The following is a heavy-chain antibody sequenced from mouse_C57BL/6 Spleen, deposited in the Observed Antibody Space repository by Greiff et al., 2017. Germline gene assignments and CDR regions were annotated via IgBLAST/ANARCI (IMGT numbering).Heavy chain of an antibody. J-gene: IGHJ4*01. CDR1: GFSLTSYG. CDR3: AKHGGIYYAMDY. V-gene: IGHV2-9*01. Sequence: QVHVKQSGPGLVAPSQSLSITCTVSGFSLTSYGVDWVRRPPGKGLEWLGVIWGGGSTNYNSALMSRLSISKDNSKSQVFLKMNSLQTDDTAMYYCAKHGGIYYAMDYWGQGTSVTVSS. CDR2: IWGGGST.